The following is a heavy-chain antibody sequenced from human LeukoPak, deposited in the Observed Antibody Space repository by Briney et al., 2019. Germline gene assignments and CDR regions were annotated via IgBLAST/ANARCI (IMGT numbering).Heavy chain of an antibody. CDR3: ATQKWELLFDY. CDR2: IYYSEIT. D-gene: IGHD1-26*01. Sequence: PSETLSLTCTVSGGSISSSSYYWGWIRQPPGKGLEWIGRIYYSEITYYNPSLKGRVTISVDTSKNQFSLKLSSVTAADMAVYCCATQKWELLFDYWGQGTLVTVSS. V-gene: IGHV4-39*01. CDR1: GGSISSSSYY. J-gene: IGHJ4*02.